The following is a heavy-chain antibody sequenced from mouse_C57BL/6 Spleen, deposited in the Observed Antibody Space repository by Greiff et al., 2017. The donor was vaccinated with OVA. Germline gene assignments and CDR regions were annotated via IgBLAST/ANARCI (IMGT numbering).Heavy chain of an antibody. CDR2: IYPRDGST. D-gene: IGHD3-2*02. Sequence: VKLMESGPELVKPGASVKLSCKASGYTFTSYDINWVKQRPGQGLEWIGWIYPRDGSTKYNEKFKGKATLTVDTSSSTAYMELHSLTSEDSAVYFCAREGDSSGPYAMDYWGQGTSVTVSS. V-gene: IGHV1-85*01. CDR3: AREGDSSGPYAMDY. CDR1: GYTFTSYD. J-gene: IGHJ4*01.